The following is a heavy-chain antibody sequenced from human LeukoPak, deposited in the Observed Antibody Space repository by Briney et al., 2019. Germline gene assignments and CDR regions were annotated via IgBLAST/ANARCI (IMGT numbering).Heavy chain of an antibody. CDR3: AKETAIMAPGHFDY. CDR2: ISGSGGTT. D-gene: IGHD3-16*01. J-gene: IGHJ4*02. Sequence: GGSLRLSCAASGFTFSSYGMHWVRQAPGKGLEWVSAISGSGGTTYYADSVKGRFTISRDNSKNTLYLQMDSLRANDTAVYYCAKETAIMAPGHFDYWGQGTLVTVSS. CDR1: GFTFSSYG. V-gene: IGHV3-23*01.